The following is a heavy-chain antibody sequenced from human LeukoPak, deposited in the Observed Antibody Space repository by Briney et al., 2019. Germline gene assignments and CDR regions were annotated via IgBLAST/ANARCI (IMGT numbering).Heavy chain of an antibody. Sequence: PGGSLRLSCAASGFTVSSNYMAWVRQAPGKGLEWVASINQDGGEIHYVDSVKGRFTISRDNAKNSLYLQMNSLRAEDTAVYYCARDAAARPYYYMDVWGKGTTVTVSS. V-gene: IGHV3-7*01. CDR1: GFTVSSNY. J-gene: IGHJ6*03. D-gene: IGHD6-6*01. CDR2: INQDGGEI. CDR3: ARDAAARPYYYMDV.